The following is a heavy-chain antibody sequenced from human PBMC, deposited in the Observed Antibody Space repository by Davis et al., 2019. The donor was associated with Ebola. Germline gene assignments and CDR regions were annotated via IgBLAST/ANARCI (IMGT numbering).Heavy chain of an antibody. Sequence: GESLKISCAASGFTFSSYGMHWVRQAPGKGLEWVAFIRYDGSNKYYADSVKGRFTISRDNSKNTLYLQMNSLRAEDTAVYYCASNQIDFWSGYYPFWGQGTTVTVSS. J-gene: IGHJ6*02. CDR1: GFTFSSYG. CDR3: ASNQIDFWSGYYPF. V-gene: IGHV3-30*02. CDR2: IRYDGSNK. D-gene: IGHD3-3*01.